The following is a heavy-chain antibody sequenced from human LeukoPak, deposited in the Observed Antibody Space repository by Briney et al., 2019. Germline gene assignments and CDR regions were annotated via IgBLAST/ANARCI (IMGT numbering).Heavy chain of an antibody. CDR1: GFTFTSYA. CDR2: LTGDGNT. J-gene: IGHJ4*02. CDR3: AKVKWKLIGYFDY. D-gene: IGHD1-20*01. Sequence: GESLRLACAASGFTFTSYAMSWVRQAPGKGLEWVSVLTGDGNTYYADSVKGRFTNSRDDSKNTLFLQMNSLRAEDTAVYFCAKVKWKLIGYFDYWGQGTLVTVSS. V-gene: IGHV3-23*01.